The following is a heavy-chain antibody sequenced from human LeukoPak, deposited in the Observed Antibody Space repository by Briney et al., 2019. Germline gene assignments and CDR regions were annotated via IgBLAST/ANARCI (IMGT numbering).Heavy chain of an antibody. J-gene: IGHJ6*02. Sequence: GGSLRLSCAASGFTFSSYSMNWVRQAPGKGLEWVSSISSSSSYIYYADSVKGGFTISRDNDKNSLYLQMNSLRAEDTAVYYCARDLIEMATISAGDYYYYGMDVWGQGTTVTVSS. D-gene: IGHD5-24*01. V-gene: IGHV3-21*01. CDR3: ARDLIEMATISAGDYYYYGMDV. CDR1: GFTFSSYS. CDR2: ISSSSSYI.